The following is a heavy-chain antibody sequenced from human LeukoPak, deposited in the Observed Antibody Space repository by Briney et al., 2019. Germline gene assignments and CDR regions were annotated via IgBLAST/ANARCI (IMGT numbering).Heavy chain of an antibody. CDR3: ARRGGSGRAFDY. J-gene: IGHJ4*02. CDR2: IYYTGST. D-gene: IGHD1-26*01. Sequence: PLETLSLTCSVSGASISGGTYYWGWIRQPPGKGLEWIGSIYYTGSTYDNPSLKSRVTISVDTSKNQFSLKLSSVTAADTAVYYCARRGGSGRAFDYWGQGTLVTVSS. V-gene: IGHV4-39*01. CDR1: GASISGGTYY.